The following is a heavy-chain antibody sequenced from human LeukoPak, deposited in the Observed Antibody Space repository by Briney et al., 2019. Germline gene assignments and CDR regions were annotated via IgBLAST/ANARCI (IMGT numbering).Heavy chain of an antibody. V-gene: IGHV4-61*02. Sequence: SETLSLTCTVSGDSISSGDYYWSWIRQPAGKGLEWIGRISSSGSTNYNPSLKSRVTISLDTSKNQLSLRLSSVTAADTAVYYCARPAEAGYFYAFDFWGQGTMVTVSS. CDR3: ARPAEAGYFYAFDF. J-gene: IGHJ3*01. D-gene: IGHD6-19*01. CDR2: ISSSGST. CDR1: GDSISSGDYY.